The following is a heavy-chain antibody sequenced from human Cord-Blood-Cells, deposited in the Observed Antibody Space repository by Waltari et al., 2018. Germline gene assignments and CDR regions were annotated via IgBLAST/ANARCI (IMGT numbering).Heavy chain of an antibody. D-gene: IGHD2-2*01. V-gene: IGHV1-69*01. CDR1: GGTFSSYA. Sequence: QVQLVQSGAEVKKPGSSVKVSCKASGGTFSSYAISWVRPAPGQGLEWMGGIIPIFGTANYAQKFQGRVTITADESTSTAYMELSSLRSEDTAVYYCARGVVPAATYYYYYMDVWGKGTTVTVSS. CDR3: ARGVVPAATYYYYYMDV. J-gene: IGHJ6*03. CDR2: IIPIFGTA.